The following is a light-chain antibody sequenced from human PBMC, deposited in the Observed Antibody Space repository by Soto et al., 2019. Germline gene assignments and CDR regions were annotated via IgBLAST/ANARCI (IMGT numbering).Light chain of an antibody. CDR3: MQGTHWPIA. J-gene: IGKJ5*01. CDR1: QSLLHSNGFNY. V-gene: IGKV2-28*01. Sequence: DIVMTQSPLSLPVTPGEPASISCRSSQSLLHSNGFNYLDWYLKKPGQSPQLLIYLGSNRDSGVPDRFSGSGAGTDFTLKISRVEADDVGVYYCMQGTHWPIAFGQGTRLEIK. CDR2: LGS.